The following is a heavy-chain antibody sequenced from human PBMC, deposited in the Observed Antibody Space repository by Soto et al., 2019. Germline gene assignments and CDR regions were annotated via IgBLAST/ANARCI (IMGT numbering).Heavy chain of an antibody. V-gene: IGHV4-59*08. J-gene: IGHJ4*02. D-gene: IGHD4-17*01. Sequence: SETLSLTCTVSGGSISSYYWSWIRQPPGKGLEWIGYIYYSGSTNYNPSLKSRVTISVDTSKNQFSLKLSSVTAADTAVYYCASHPTVTESYFDYWGQGTLVTVSS. CDR3: ASHPTVTESYFDY. CDR2: IYYSGST. CDR1: GGSISSYY.